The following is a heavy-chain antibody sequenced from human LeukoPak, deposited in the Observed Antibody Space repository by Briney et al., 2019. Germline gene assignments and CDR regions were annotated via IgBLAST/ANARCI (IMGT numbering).Heavy chain of an antibody. D-gene: IGHD3-10*01. J-gene: IGHJ6*03. CDR3: ARSGRGPNYYGSGRPYYYYYMDV. Sequence: SETLSLTCTVSGGSISSSSYYWGWIRQPPGKGLEWIGSIYYSGSTYYNPSLKSRVTISVDTSKNQFSLKLSSVTAADTAVYYCARSGRGPNYYGSGRPYYYYYMDVWGKGTTVTISS. CDR1: GGSISSSSYY. CDR2: IYYSGST. V-gene: IGHV4-39*07.